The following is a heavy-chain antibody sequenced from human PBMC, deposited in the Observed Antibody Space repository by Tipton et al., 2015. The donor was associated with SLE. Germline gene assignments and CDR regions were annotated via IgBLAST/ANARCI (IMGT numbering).Heavy chain of an antibody. CDR1: GGSIISNY. D-gene: IGHD3-9*01. V-gene: IGHV4-59*01. J-gene: IGHJ4*02. CDR3: ARLSPLAGWYYFDY. CDR2: GYNSGTS. Sequence: TLSLTCTVSGGSIISNYWSWVRQPPGKGLEWIGYGYNSGTSHYNPSLKSRVTISVDTSKNQFSLKVNSVTAADTAVYYCARLSPLAGWYYFDYWGQGTLVPVSS.